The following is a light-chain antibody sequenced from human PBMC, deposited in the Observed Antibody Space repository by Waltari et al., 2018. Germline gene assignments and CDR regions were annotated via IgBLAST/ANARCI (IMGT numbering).Light chain of an antibody. CDR1: ESITTT. CDR2: GPS. Sequence: EIVLTQSPVTLSLSPGERATHPCRASESITTTFIAGYQQKPGQAPRLLIHGPSNRAAGIPARFSGSGSGTDFTLIISSLEPEDFAVYYCQQRSNWPRTFGRGTKVEIK. CDR3: QQRSNWPRT. V-gene: IGKV3-11*01. J-gene: IGKJ1*01.